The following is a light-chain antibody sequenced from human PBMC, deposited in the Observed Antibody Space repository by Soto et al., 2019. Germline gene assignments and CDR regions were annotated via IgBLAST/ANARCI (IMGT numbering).Light chain of an antibody. CDR1: KLGEKY. CDR3: QAWDSDTVI. V-gene: IGLV3-1*01. Sequence: SYELTQPPSVSVAPGQTATITCSGEKLGEKYVCWFQQRPGQSPLLVIYQDFMRPSGIPERFSGSNSANTATLTIGGTQAMDEADYYCQAWDSDTVIFGGGTKLTVL. CDR2: QDF. J-gene: IGLJ2*01.